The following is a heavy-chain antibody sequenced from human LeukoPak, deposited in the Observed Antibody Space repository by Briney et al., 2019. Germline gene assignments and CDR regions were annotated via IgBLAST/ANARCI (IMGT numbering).Heavy chain of an antibody. CDR2: IYTSGST. Sequence: SSETLSLTCTVSGGSISSGSYYWSWIRQPAGKGLEWIGRIYTSGSTNYNPSLKSRVTISVDTSKNQFSLKLSSVTAADTAVYYCARGVSNQPPSYWGQGTLVTVSS. V-gene: IGHV4-61*02. CDR3: ARGVSNQPPSY. CDR1: GGSISSGSYY. D-gene: IGHD2-2*01. J-gene: IGHJ4*02.